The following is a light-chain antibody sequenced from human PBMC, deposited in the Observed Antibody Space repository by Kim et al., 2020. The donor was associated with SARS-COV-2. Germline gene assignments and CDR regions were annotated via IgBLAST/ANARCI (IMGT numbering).Light chain of an antibody. CDR1: QSVSSN. Sequence: SPGGRATLSCRASQSVSSNLAWYQQKPGQAPRLLIYGASTRATGIPARFSGSGSGTEFTLTISSLQSEDFAVYYCQQYNNWPPMYTFGQGTKLEI. V-gene: IGKV3-15*01. J-gene: IGKJ2*01. CDR2: GAS. CDR3: QQYNNWPPMYT.